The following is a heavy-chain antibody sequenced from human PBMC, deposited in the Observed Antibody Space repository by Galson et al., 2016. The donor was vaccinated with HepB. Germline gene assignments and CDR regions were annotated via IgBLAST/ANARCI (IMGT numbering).Heavy chain of an antibody. CDR2: INGDGSST. CDR3: AVGNDPLDY. V-gene: IGHV3-74*01. D-gene: IGHD1-1*01. CDR1: GFTFSSYW. Sequence: SLRLSCAASGFTFSSYWMHWVRQAPGKGLVWVSRINGDGSSTTYADSVKGRFTISRDNAKNTLYLQMNSLRAGDTAVYHCAVGNDPLDYWGQGTLVTVSS. J-gene: IGHJ4*02.